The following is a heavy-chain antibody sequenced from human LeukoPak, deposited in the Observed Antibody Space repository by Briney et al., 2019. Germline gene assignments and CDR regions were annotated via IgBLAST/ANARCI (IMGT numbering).Heavy chain of an antibody. CDR1: GFSFSVYW. V-gene: IGHV3-7*01. CDR3: ARNWNLDS. CDR2: IKPDGSEE. D-gene: IGHD1-1*01. J-gene: IGHJ4*02. Sequence: GGSLRLSCAASGFSFSVYWMSWVRQAPGSGLEWVANIKPDGSEENYGDSVKGRFIISRDNAKNSLFLQMNSLTAEDTAVYYCARNWNLDSWGQGTLVTVSS.